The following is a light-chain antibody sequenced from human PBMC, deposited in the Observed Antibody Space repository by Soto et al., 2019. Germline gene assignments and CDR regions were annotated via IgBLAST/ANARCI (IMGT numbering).Light chain of an antibody. CDR2: DAS. CDR1: QSISRW. Sequence: IQMTQSPSSLSASVADRVTITCRASQSISRWLAWYQQKPGKAPKLLIYDASSLQSGTPSRFTGRGSGAAFTLTITNLQPEDVGVYHCQQASSFPLTFGGGTKVDI. V-gene: IGKV1-12*01. J-gene: IGKJ4*01. CDR3: QQASSFPLT.